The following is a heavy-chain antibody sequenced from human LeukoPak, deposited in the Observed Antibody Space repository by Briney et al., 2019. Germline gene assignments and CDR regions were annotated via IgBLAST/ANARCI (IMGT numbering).Heavy chain of an antibody. CDR2: IYYSGST. CDR3: ARDLYTLDSSPASNWFDP. V-gene: IGHV4-59*12. J-gene: IGHJ5*02. CDR1: GGSISSYY. Sequence: SETLSLTCTVSGGSISSYYWSWIRQPPGKGLEWIGYIYYSGSTYYNPSLKSRVTISVDTSKNQFSLKLSSVTAADTAVYYCARDLYTLDSSPASNWFDPWGQGTLVTVSS. D-gene: IGHD6-13*01.